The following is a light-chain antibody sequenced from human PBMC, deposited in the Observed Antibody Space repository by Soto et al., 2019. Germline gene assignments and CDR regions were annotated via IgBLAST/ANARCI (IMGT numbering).Light chain of an antibody. CDR1: QNVNNN. J-gene: IGKJ4*01. Sequence: EIVMTQSPATLSVSPGERATLSCRASQNVNNNVAWYQQKPGQVPRLLIYHASTGATGIPARFSGSGSGTELTLTISSVQSKDFAVYYCQQYNDWPLTFGGGTKVEIK. CDR2: HAS. CDR3: QQYNDWPLT. V-gene: IGKV3-15*01.